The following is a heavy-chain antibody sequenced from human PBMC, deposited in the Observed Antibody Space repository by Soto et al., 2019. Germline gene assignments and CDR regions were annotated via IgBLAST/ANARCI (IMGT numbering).Heavy chain of an antibody. D-gene: IGHD6-13*01. CDR3: ASDSGSSSWYGACDI. CDR1: GGSISSSSYY. V-gene: IGHV4-39*01. CDR2: IYYSGST. J-gene: IGHJ3*02. Sequence: QLQLQESGPGLVKPSETLSLTCTVSGGSISSSSYYWGWIRQPPGKGLEWIGSIYYSGSTYYNPSLKSRVTTSVDTSKNQFSLKLSSVTAADTAVYYCASDSGSSSWYGACDIWGQGTMVTVSS.